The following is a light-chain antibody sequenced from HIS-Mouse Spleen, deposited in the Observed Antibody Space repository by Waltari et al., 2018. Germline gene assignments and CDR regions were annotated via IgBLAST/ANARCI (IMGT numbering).Light chain of an antibody. CDR3: CSYAGSYVV. CDR2: KDS. Sequence: SYELTQPPSVSVSPGQTARITCSGDALPKQYAYWYQRKPGQAPVLVIYKDSERPSGIPGRFSGSSSGTTVTLTISGVQAEDEADYYCCSYAGSYVVFGGGTKLTVL. J-gene: IGLJ2*01. V-gene: IGLV3-25*03. CDR1: ALPKQY.